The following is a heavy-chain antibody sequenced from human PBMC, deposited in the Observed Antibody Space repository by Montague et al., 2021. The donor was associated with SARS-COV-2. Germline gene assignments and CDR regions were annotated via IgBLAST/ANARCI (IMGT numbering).Heavy chain of an antibody. V-gene: IGHV1-69*13. CDR3: ARDQGHITMVRGVIPATGTDWFDP. D-gene: IGHD3-10*01. Sequence: SVKVSCKASGGTFSSYAISWVRQAPGQGLEWMGGIIPIFGTANYAQKFQGRVTITADESTSTAYMELSSLRSEDTAVYYCARDQGHITMVRGVIPATGTDWFDPWGQGTLVTVSS. CDR2: IIPIFGTA. CDR1: GGTFSSYA. J-gene: IGHJ5*02.